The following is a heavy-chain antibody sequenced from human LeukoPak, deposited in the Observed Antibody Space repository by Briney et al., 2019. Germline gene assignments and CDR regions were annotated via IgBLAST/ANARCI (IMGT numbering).Heavy chain of an antibody. CDR1: GFTFSSYA. CDR2: ISGSGGST. V-gene: IGHV3-23*01. D-gene: IGHD5-18*01. Sequence: GGSLRLSCAASGFTFSSYAVSWGRRAPGKGLQWVSAISGSGGSTYYADSVKGRFTTSRDNSKNTLYLQMNSLRAEDTAVYYCAKLVDTAMVTAFDYWGQGTLVTVSS. CDR3: AKLVDTAMVTAFDY. J-gene: IGHJ4*02.